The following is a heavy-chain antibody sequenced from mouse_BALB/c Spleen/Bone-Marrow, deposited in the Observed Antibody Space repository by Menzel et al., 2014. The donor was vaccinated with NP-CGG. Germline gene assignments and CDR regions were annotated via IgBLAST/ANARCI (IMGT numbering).Heavy chain of an antibody. V-gene: IGHV5-17*02. D-gene: IGHD4-1*01. J-gene: IGHJ2*01. Sequence: EVKLVEPGGGLVQPGGSRKLSCAASGFTFSSFGMHWVRQTPEKGLEWVAYISSGSSTIYYADTVEGRFTIFRANPKNPLFKQVTSLRSENTAMYYCARGGNWDHLDYWGKGPTLTASS. CDR2: ISSGSSTI. CDR3: ARGGNWDHLDY. CDR1: GFTFSSFG.